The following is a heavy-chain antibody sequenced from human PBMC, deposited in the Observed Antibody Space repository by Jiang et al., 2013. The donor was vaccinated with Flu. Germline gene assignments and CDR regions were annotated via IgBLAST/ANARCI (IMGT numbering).Heavy chain of an antibody. CDR3: ATDDSSGYYYGY. D-gene: IGHD3-22*01. V-gene: IGHV1-24*01. Sequence: TELSMHWVRQAPGKGLEWMGGFDPEDGETIYAQKFQGRVTMTEDTSTDTAYMELSSLRSEDTAVYYCATDDSSGYYYGYWGQGTLVTVSS. CDR2: FDPEDGET. CDR1: TELS. J-gene: IGHJ4*02.